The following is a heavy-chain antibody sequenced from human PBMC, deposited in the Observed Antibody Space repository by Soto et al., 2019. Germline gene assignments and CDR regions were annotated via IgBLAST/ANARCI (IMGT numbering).Heavy chain of an antibody. D-gene: IGHD2-2*01. Sequence: ETLSLTCAVYGGSISSSSYYWGWIRQPPGKGLEWIGSIYYSGSTYYNPSLKSRVTISVDTSKNQFSLKLSSVTAADTAVYYCARPVPPDYWGQGTLVTVSS. CDR1: GGSISSSSYY. J-gene: IGHJ4*02. CDR2: IYYSGST. CDR3: ARPVPPDY. V-gene: IGHV4-39*01.